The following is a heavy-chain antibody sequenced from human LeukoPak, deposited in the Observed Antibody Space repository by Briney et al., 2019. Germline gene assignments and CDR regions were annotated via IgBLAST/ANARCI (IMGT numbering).Heavy chain of an antibody. CDR2: IGTAGDT. J-gene: IGHJ2*01. Sequence: GGSLRLSCAASGFTFSSYDMHWVRQATGKGLEWVSAIGTAGDTYYPGSVKGRFTISRENAKNSLYLQMNSLRAGDTAVYYCARVRPPYWYFDLWGRGTLVTVSS. CDR1: GFTFSSYD. CDR3: ARVRPPYWYFDL. V-gene: IGHV3-13*01.